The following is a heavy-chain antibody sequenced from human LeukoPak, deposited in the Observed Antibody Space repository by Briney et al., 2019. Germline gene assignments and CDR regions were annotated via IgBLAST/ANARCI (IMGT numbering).Heavy chain of an antibody. CDR2: IKQDGSEK. D-gene: IGHD6-13*01. J-gene: IGHJ4*02. Sequence: GGSLRLSCAASGFTFSSYNMNWVRQAPGKGLEWVANIKQDGSEKYYVDSVKGRFTISRDNAKNSLYLQMNSLRAEDTAVYYCARDLMGIAYRGAFYYWGQGTLVTVSS. V-gene: IGHV3-7*03. CDR3: ARDLMGIAYRGAFYY. CDR1: GFTFSSYN.